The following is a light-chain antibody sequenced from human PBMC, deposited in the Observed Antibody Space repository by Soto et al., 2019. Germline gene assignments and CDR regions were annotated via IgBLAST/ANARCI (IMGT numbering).Light chain of an antibody. V-gene: IGKV3-20*01. J-gene: IGKJ1*01. CDR1: QSVTSNY. CDR2: GAS. CDR3: QQYVSSPWA. Sequence: EIVLTQSPGTLSLSPGERATLSCRASQSVTSNYLAWYQQKPGQAPRLLIFGASIRDTGIPDRFTGSGSGTDFTLTISRLEPEDFAVYYCQQYVSSPWAFGQGTKVDIK.